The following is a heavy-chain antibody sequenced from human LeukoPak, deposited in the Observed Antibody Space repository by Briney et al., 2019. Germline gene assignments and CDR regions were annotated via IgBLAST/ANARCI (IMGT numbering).Heavy chain of an antibody. CDR3: AKERGYYYDSSGLDY. D-gene: IGHD3-22*01. J-gene: IGHJ4*02. Sequence: PGGSLRLSCAASGFTFSSYAMSWVRQAPGKGLEWVSAISGSGGSTYYADSVKGRVTISRDNSKNTLYLQMNSLRAEDTAVYYCAKERGYYYDSSGLDYWGQGTLVTVSS. CDR2: ISGSGGST. CDR1: GFTFSSYA. V-gene: IGHV3-23*01.